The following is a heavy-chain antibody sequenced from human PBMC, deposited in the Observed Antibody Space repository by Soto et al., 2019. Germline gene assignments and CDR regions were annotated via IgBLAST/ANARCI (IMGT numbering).Heavy chain of an antibody. D-gene: IGHD6-19*01. CDR3: AHRPLPWLVTGRFDP. CDR2: IYWNDDK. V-gene: IGHV2-5*01. Sequence: SGPTLVNPTQTLTLTCTFSGFSLSTSGVGVGWIRQPPGKALEWLALIYWNDDKRYSPSLKSRLTITKDTSKNQVVLTMTDMDPVDTATYYCAHRPLPWLVTGRFDPWGQGTLVTVAS. J-gene: IGHJ5*02. CDR1: GFSLSTSGVG.